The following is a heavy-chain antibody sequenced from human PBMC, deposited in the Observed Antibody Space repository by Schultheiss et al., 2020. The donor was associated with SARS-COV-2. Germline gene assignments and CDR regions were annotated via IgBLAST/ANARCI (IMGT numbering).Heavy chain of an antibody. J-gene: IGHJ6*02. D-gene: IGHD3-3*01. Sequence: SETLSLTCTVSGGSISSSSYYWGWIRQPPGKGLEWIGSIYYSGSTYYNSTLKSRVTISVDTSKNQFSLKLSSVTAADTAVYYCAKDGELGITIFGVVIDHEDYYSGMDVWSQGNTVTVSS. CDR2: IYYSGST. V-gene: IGHV4-39*02. CDR1: GGSISSSSYY. CDR3: AKDGELGITIFGVVIDHEDYYSGMDV.